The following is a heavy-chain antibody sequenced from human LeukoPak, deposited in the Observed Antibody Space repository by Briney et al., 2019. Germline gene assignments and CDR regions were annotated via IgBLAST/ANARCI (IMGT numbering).Heavy chain of an antibody. D-gene: IGHD3-9*01. Sequence: GGSLRLSCAASGFTFSSYGMSWVRQAPGKGLEWVSAISGSGGSTYYADSVKGRFTISRDNSKNTLYLQMNSLRAEDTAVYYCAKNLWFARGGLDYWGQGTLVTASS. V-gene: IGHV3-23*01. J-gene: IGHJ4*02. CDR3: AKNLWFARGGLDY. CDR1: GFTFSSYG. CDR2: ISGSGGST.